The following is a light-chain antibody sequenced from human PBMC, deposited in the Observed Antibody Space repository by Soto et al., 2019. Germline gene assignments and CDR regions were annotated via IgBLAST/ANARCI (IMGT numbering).Light chain of an antibody. CDR1: QSISSY. CDR3: QQSYSTPQT. J-gene: IGKJ1*01. Sequence: DIQVTHSPASLSSSVVDRVTISCRASQSISSYLHWYQQKPGKAPKLLIYAASSLQSGVPSRFSGSGSGTDFTLTISSLQPEDFATYYCQQSYSTPQTFGQGTKVDIK. CDR2: AAS. V-gene: IGKV1-39*01.